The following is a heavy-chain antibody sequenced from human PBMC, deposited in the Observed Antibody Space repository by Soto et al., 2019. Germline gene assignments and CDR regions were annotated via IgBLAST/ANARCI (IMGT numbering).Heavy chain of an antibody. CDR1: GFTFDDYA. J-gene: IGHJ6*02. Sequence: EVQLVESGGGLVQPGRSLRLSCAASGFTFDDYAMHWVRQRPGRGLEWVSDITWNSDEIGYPDSVKGRFSISRDNAKKYLYLQMNSLRPDDTALYYCAASRGFDSSGYSGYYYGMDVWGQGTTVTVSS. D-gene: IGHD3-22*01. CDR2: ITWNSDEI. CDR3: AASRGFDSSGYSGYYYGMDV. V-gene: IGHV3-9*01.